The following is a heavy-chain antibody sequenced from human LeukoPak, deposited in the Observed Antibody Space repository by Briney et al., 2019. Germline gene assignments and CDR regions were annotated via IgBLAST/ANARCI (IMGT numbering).Heavy chain of an antibody. J-gene: IGHJ6*03. Sequence: PGGSLRLSCAASGFTFSSYSMNWVRQAPGKGLEWVSYISSSSSTIYYADSVKGRFTISRDNARNSLYLQMNSLRAEDTAVYYCARDSWTDLDIVLMVYANQYMDVWGKGTTVTVSS. CDR2: ISSSSSTI. D-gene: IGHD2-8*01. V-gene: IGHV3-48*01. CDR1: GFTFSSYS. CDR3: ARDSWTDLDIVLMVYANQYMDV.